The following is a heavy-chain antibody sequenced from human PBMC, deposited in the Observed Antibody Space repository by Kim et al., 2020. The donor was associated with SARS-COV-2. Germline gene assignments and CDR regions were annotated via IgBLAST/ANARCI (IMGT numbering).Heavy chain of an antibody. CDR1: GFTFSSYA. V-gene: IGHV3-30*04. D-gene: IGHD5-18*01. CDR2: ISYDGSNK. J-gene: IGHJ6*02. CDR3: ARDEWIQLWLRLYYYGMDV. Sequence: GGSLRLSCAASGFTFSSYAMHWVRQAPGKGLEWVAVISYDGSNKYYADSVKGRFTISRDNSKNTLYLQMNSLRAEDTAVYYCARDEWIQLWLRLYYYGMDVWGQGTTVTVSS.